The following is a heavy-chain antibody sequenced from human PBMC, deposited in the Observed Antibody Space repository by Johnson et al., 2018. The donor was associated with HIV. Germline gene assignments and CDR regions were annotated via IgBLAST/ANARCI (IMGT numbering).Heavy chain of an antibody. CDR2: ISSNGGST. J-gene: IGHJ3*02. D-gene: IGHD4-23*01. CDR1: GFTFSSYA. CDR3: RVVTGAFDI. Sequence: VLLVESGGGVVQPGGSLRLSCAASGFTFSSYAMHWVRQAPGKGLEYVSAISSNGGSTYYANSVKGRFTISRDNSKNTLYLQMNSLRAEDTAVYYCRVVTGAFDIWGQGTMVTVSS. V-gene: IGHV3-64*01.